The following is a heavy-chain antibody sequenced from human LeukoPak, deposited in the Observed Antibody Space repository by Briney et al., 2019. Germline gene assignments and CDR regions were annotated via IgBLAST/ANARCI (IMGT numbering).Heavy chain of an antibody. D-gene: IGHD1-26*01. CDR2: ICYDGSNK. CDR3: ARGQYGATMDAFDI. J-gene: IGHJ3*02. V-gene: IGHV3-33*01. Sequence: WRSLRLSCAASGFTFSSYGMHWVRQAPAKGQERVGVICYDGSNKYYADSVKGRFTISRDNTKNTLYLQINSLRGENTGVYYCARGQYGATMDAFDIWGQGTIVTVS. CDR1: GFTFSSYG.